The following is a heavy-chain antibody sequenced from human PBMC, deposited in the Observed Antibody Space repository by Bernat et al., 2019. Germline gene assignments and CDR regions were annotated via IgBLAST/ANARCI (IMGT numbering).Heavy chain of an antibody. V-gene: IGHV3-30*03. J-gene: IGHJ6*02. CDR3: ARGMTTVTSNPDYYYYGMDV. CDR1: GFTFSSYG. D-gene: IGHD4-17*01. CDR2: ISYDGSNK. Sequence: QVQLVESGGGVVQPGRSLRLSCAASGFTFSSYGMHWVRQAPGKGLEWVAVISYDGSNKYYADSVKGRFTISRDNSKNTLYLQMNSLRAEDTAVYYCARGMTTVTSNPDYYYYGMDVWGQGTTVTVSS.